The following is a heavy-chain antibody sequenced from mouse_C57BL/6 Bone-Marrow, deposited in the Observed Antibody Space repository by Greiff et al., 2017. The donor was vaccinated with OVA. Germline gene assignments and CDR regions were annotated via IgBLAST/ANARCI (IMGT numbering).Heavy chain of an antibody. J-gene: IGHJ1*03. CDR1: GFTFSSYG. CDR2: ISSGGSYT. Sequence: EVKLMESGGDLVKPGGSLKLSCAASGFTFSSYGMSWVRQTPDKRLEWVATISSGGSYTYYPDSVKGRFTISRDNAKNTLYLQMSSLKSEDTAMYYCARRWYWAYWDFEVWGKGTTVTVSS. V-gene: IGHV5-6*02. CDR3: ARRWYWAYWDFEV. D-gene: IGHD4-1*01.